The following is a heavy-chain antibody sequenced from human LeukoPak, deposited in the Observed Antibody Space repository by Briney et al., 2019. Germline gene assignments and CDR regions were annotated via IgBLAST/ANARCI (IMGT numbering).Heavy chain of an antibody. CDR1: GFTFSSYG. CDR2: IWYDGSNK. J-gene: IGHJ4*02. CDR3: ARDRDGYNYFDY. D-gene: IGHD5-24*01. Sequence: GGSLRLSCAASGFTFSSYGMHWVRQAPGKGLEWVAVIWYDGSNKYYADSVKGRFTIPRDSSKNTLYLQMNSLRAEDTAVYYCARDRDGYNYFDYWGQGTLVTVSS. V-gene: IGHV3-33*01.